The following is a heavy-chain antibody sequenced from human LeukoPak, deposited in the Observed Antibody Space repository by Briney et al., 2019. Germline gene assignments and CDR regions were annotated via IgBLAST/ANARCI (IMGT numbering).Heavy chain of an antibody. CDR3: ATDSPETAAFDY. CDR1: GFSFSTYS. J-gene: IGHJ4*02. V-gene: IGHV3-21*01. D-gene: IGHD1-1*01. Sequence: MPGGSLRLSCTASGFSFSTYSMNWVRQAPGKGLEWVSYIVGSSRNIYYADSVKGRFTISRDNAKNSLYLQMDSLRAEDTAVYHCATDSPETAAFDYWGQGTLVTVSS. CDR2: IVGSSRNI.